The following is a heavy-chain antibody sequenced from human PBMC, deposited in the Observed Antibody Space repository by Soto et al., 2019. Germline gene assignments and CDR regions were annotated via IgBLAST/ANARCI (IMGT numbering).Heavy chain of an antibody. CDR2: IYHSGTT. V-gene: IGHV4-4*02. J-gene: IGHJ6*02. Sequence: QVQLQESGPGLVKPSGTLSLTCAVSGGSISDFNWWYWIRQPPGKGLEWIGEIYHSGTTHYNPSLMSRLTISVDKSKNQFSLKLSSVTAADTAVYYCARFGGGMDVWGQGTTVTVSS. D-gene: IGHD3-10*01. CDR3: ARFGGGMDV. CDR1: GGSISDFNW.